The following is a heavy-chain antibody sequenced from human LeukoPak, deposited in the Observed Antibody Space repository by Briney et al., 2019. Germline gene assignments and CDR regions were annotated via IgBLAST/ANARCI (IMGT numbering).Heavy chain of an antibody. Sequence: GGSLRLSCAASGFTFSSYWMSWVRQAPVKGLEWVANIKQDGSEKYYVDSVKGRFTISRDNAKNSLYLQMNSLRAEDTAVYYCAREVGYCSSTSCYRDYFDYWGQGTLVTVSS. CDR2: IKQDGSEK. D-gene: IGHD2-2*02. CDR1: GFTFSSYW. V-gene: IGHV3-7*01. J-gene: IGHJ4*02. CDR3: AREVGYCSSTSCYRDYFDY.